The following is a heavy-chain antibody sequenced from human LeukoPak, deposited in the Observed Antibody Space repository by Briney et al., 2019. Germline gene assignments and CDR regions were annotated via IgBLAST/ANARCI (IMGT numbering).Heavy chain of an antibody. Sequence: GGSLRLSCAASGFTFRSYWMSWVRQVPGKGLQWVANVNQDESGKNYVDSVKGRFTISRDNAKNSLYLQMNSLRDEDTPVYYCARESYYDSSGSSSGQAYWGQGPLVSVSS. D-gene: IGHD3-22*01. J-gene: IGHJ4*02. CDR2: VNQDESGK. CDR1: GFTFRSYW. V-gene: IGHV3-7*01. CDR3: ARESYYDSSGSSSGQAY.